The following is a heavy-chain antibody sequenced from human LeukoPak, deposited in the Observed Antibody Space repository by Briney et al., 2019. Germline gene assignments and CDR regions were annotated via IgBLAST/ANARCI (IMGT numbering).Heavy chain of an antibody. CDR2: INPNSGGT. V-gene: IGHV1-2*02. CDR3: ARGGHYYGSGSLGMDV. J-gene: IGHJ6*04. Sequence: GASVKVSCKASGGTFSSYAISWVRQAPGQGLEWMGWINPNSGGTNYAQKFQGRVTITRDTSISTAYMELSRLRSDDTAVYYCARGGHYYGSGSLGMDVWGKGTTVTVSS. D-gene: IGHD3-10*01. CDR1: GGTFSSYA.